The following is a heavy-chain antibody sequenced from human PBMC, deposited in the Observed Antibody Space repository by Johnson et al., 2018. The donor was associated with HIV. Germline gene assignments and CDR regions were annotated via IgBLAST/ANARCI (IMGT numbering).Heavy chain of an antibody. CDR1: GFTFSSNY. J-gene: IGHJ3*02. CDR3: TRDWGEDGYTWGLGFDI. D-gene: IGHD5-24*01. CDR2: IKQDGSER. V-gene: IGHV3-7*05. Sequence: VQLVESGGGLVQPGGSLRLSCAASGFTFSSNYMSWVRQAPGKGLEWVANIKQDGSERYYVDSVKGRFTISRDNAKNSLYLQMNSLRPEDTGVHDCTRDWGEDGYTWGLGFDIWGLG.